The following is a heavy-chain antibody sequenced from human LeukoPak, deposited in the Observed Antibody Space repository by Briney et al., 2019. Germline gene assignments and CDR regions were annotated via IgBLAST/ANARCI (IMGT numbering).Heavy chain of an antibody. CDR3: ARDRVAAAGI. D-gene: IGHD6-13*01. CDR1: GFTFDDYA. CDR2: ISSSSSYI. V-gene: IGHV3-21*01. Sequence: GGSLRLSCAASGFTFDDYAMHWVRQAPGKGLEWVSSISSSSSYIYYADSVKGRFTISRDNAKNSLYLQMNSLRAEDTAVYYCARDRVAAAGIWGQGTLVTVSS. J-gene: IGHJ4*02.